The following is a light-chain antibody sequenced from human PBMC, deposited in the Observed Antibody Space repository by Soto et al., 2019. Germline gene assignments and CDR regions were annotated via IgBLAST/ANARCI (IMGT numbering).Light chain of an antibody. J-gene: IGKJ5*01. CDR2: DAS. CDR1: QSVSSY. CDR3: QQSSNWPPT. Sequence: EIVLTQSPATLSLSPGERATLSCRASQSVSSYLAWYQQKPGQAPRLLIYDASNRATGIPARFSGSGSGTDFTLTISSLQPEHFAVYYCQQSSNWPPTFGQGTRLEIK. V-gene: IGKV3-11*01.